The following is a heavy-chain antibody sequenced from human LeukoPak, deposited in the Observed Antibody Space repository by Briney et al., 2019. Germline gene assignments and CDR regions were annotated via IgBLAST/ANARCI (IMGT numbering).Heavy chain of an antibody. Sequence: SETLSLTCAVYGGSFSGYYWGWIRQPPGKGLEWIGEINHSGSTNYNPSLKSRVTISIDMSKNQFSLRLTSVTAADTAVYYCARQTGSGLFILPGGQGTLVTVSS. V-gene: IGHV4-34*01. CDR3: ARQTGSGLFILP. J-gene: IGHJ4*02. CDR2: INHSGST. D-gene: IGHD3/OR15-3a*01. CDR1: GGSFSGYY.